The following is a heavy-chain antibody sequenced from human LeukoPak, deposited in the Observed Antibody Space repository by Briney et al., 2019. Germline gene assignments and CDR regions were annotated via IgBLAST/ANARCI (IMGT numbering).Heavy chain of an antibody. CDR2: FDPEDGET. J-gene: IGHJ6*03. V-gene: IGHV1-24*01. D-gene: IGHD3-3*02. Sequence: ASVKVSCKCSGYTLPELSMHWVRQAPGKGLEWMGGFDPEDGETIYAQKFQGRVTMTEDTSTDTAYMELSSLRSEDTAVYYCATDRQFWSGRFAAGPYYYYMDVWGKGTTVTVSS. CDR1: GYTLPELS. CDR3: ATDRQFWSGRFAAGPYYYYMDV.